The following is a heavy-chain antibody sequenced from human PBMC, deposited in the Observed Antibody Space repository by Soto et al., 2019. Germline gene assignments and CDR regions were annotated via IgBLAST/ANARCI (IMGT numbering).Heavy chain of an antibody. J-gene: IGHJ4*02. V-gene: IGHV1-69*04. CDR1: GGTFSNYS. CDR2: FIPILGIA. D-gene: IGHD1-26*01. CDR3: ARDGVTTSLLDN. Sequence: QVQLVQSGAEVKKPESSVTGSCKASGGTFSNYSITWVRQAPGQGLEWMGRFIPILGIANYAQKFQGRVTITADKSTSTASMELSSLRSEDTAVYYCARDGVTTSLLDNWGQGTLVTVSS.